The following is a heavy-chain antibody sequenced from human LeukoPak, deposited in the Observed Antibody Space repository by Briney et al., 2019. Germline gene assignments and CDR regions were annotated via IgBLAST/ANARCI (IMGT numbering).Heavy chain of an antibody. V-gene: IGHV1-2*06. J-gene: IGHJ4*02. Sequence: ASVKVSCKASGYTFAAYFIHWVRQAPGQGLEWMGRINPNGGDTNYAQKFQGRVTMTGDTSISTAYMELSSLRSDDRAMYYCARVGFTSSWSNFDYWGQGTLVTVSS. CDR1: GYTFAAYF. CDR2: INPNGGDT. CDR3: ARVGFTSSWSNFDY. D-gene: IGHD6-13*01.